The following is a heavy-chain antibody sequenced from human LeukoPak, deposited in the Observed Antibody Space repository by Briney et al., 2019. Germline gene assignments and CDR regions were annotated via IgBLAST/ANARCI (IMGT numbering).Heavy chain of an antibody. V-gene: IGHV3-74*01. CDR3: ARDPQYCTNGVCYSSGFDY. CDR1: GFTFSTYW. D-gene: IGHD2-8*01. Sequence: GGSLRLSCAASGFTFSTYWMHWVRQAPGKGLVWVSRFNSDGRSTYYADSVKGRFTISRDNAKNTLYLQMNSLRAEDTAVYYCARDPQYCTNGVCYSSGFDYWGQGTLVTVSS. J-gene: IGHJ4*02. CDR2: FNSDGRST.